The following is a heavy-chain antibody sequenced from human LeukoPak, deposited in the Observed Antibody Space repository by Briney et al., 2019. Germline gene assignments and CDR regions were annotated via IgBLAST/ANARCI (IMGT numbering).Heavy chain of an antibody. CDR2: ISGSGGST. CDR1: GFTFSSYA. Sequence: PGGSLRLSCAASGFTFSSYAMSWVRQAPGKGLEWVSAISGSGGSTYYADSVKGRFTISKDNSKNTLYLRMNSLRAEDTAVYYCAKGMKTAGCSSTSCYLVSDYWGQGTLVTVSS. J-gene: IGHJ4*02. CDR3: AKGMKTAGCSSTSCYLVSDY. D-gene: IGHD2-2*01. V-gene: IGHV3-23*01.